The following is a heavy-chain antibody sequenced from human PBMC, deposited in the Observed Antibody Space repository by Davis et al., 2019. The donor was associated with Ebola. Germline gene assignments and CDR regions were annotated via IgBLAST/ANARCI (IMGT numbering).Heavy chain of an antibody. J-gene: IGHJ4*02. D-gene: IGHD1-26*01. V-gene: IGHV6-1*01. CDR3: ARGWVARGFDL. CDR2: TYYSSKWFN. Sequence: PSETLSLTCAISGDSVSSGGWNWIRQSPSRGLEWLGRTYYSSKWFNDYAVSLKSRIIVNADTSKNQFSLHLNSVTPDDTAVYYCARGWVARGFDLWDQGTLVTVSS. CDR1: GDSVSSGG.